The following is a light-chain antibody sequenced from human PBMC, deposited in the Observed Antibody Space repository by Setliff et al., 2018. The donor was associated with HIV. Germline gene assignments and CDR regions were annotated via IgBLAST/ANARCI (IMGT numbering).Light chain of an antibody. CDR3: SSYTSSSTRV. CDR1: WSDVGGYNY. CDR2: EVS. Sequence: ALTQPASVSGSPGQSITISCTGTWSDVGGYNYVSWYQQHPGKAPKLMIYEVSNRPSGVSNRFSGSKSGNTASLTISGLQAEDEADYFCSSYTSSSTRVFGTGTKVTVL. V-gene: IGLV2-14*01. J-gene: IGLJ1*01.